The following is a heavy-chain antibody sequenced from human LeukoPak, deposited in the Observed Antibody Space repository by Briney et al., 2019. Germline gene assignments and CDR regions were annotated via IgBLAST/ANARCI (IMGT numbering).Heavy chain of an antibody. CDR3: AKTHSGYSSSWYVGWFDP. CDR2: ISWNSGSI. D-gene: IGHD6-13*01. V-gene: IGHV3-9*01. Sequence: GGSLRLSCAASGFTFDDYAMHWVRQAPGKGLEWVSGISWNSGSIGYADSVKGRFTISRDNAKNSLYLQMNSLRAEDTALYYCAKTHSGYSSSWYVGWFDPWGQGTLVTVSS. J-gene: IGHJ5*02. CDR1: GFTFDDYA.